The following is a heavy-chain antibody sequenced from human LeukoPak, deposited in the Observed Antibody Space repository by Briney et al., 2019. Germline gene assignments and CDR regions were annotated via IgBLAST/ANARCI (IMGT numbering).Heavy chain of an antibody. CDR1: GGSVSSGSYY. D-gene: IGHD6-19*01. CDR3: ARNGIAVAGAFDY. Sequence: PSETLSLTCTVSGGSVSSGSYYWSWIRQPPGKGLEWIVDIYYSGSTNYNPSLKSRVAISVDTSKNQFSLKLSSVTAADTAVYYCARNGIAVAGAFDYWGQGTLVTVSS. CDR2: IYYSGST. J-gene: IGHJ4*02. V-gene: IGHV4-61*01.